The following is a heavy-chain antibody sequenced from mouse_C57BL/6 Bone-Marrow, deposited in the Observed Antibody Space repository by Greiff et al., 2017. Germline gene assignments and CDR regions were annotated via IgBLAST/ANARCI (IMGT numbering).Heavy chain of an antibody. D-gene: IGHD1-1*01. CDR2: IHPDSGST. CDR1: GYTFTSYW. J-gene: IGHJ1*03. V-gene: IGHV1-64*01. CDR3: ARWTLCACGSSWYFDF. Sequence: QVQLQQPGAELVKPGASVKLSCKASGYTFTSYWMHWVKQRPGQGLEWIGMIHPDSGSTNYNEKFKSKATLTVDKSSSTAYMQLSSLTSEDSAVYYGARWTLCACGSSWYFDFWGTGTTVTVSS.